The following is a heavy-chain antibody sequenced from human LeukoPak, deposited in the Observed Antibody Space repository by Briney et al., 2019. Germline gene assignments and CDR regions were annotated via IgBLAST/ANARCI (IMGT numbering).Heavy chain of an antibody. Sequence: GGSLRLSCAASGFTFSSYSMNWVRQAPGKGLEWVSAISGSGGSTYYADSVKGRFTISRDNSKNTLYLQMNSLRAEDTAVYYCAKAYSSSWYGWFDPWGQGTLVTVSS. CDR3: AKAYSSSWYGWFDP. CDR2: ISGSGGST. J-gene: IGHJ5*02. D-gene: IGHD6-13*01. CDR1: GFTFSSYS. V-gene: IGHV3-23*01.